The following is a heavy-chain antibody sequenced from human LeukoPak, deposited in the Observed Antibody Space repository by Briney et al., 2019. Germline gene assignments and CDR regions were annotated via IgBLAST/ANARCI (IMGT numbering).Heavy chain of an antibody. V-gene: IGHV4-59*08. CDR3: ARRGYYQFDY. CDR2: IYYSGSS. J-gene: IGHJ4*02. CDR1: GGSISSYY. Sequence: SETLSLTCTVSGGSISSYYWIWIRQPPGKGLEWIGYIYYSGSSNYNPSLKSRVTISVDTSKNQFSLKLSSVTAADTAVYYCARRGYYQFDYWGQGTLVTVSS. D-gene: IGHD3-3*01.